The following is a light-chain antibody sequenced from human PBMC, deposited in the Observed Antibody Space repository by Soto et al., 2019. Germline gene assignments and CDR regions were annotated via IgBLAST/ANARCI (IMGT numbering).Light chain of an antibody. J-gene: IGKJ4*01. CDR3: QQYNTYPS. CDR1: QSISSW. V-gene: IGKV1-5*03. CDR2: KAS. Sequence: DIQMTQSPSTLSASVGDRVTITCRASQSISSWLAWYQQKPGKAPKLLIYKASSLESGVPSRFSGSVSGTVFTITISSLHPDDFANYYCQQYNTYPSFGGGTKVEIK.